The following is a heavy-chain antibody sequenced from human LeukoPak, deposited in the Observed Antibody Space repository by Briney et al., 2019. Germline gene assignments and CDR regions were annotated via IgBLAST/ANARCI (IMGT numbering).Heavy chain of an antibody. D-gene: IGHD6-13*01. CDR2: ISGNGGST. CDR3: ARHSSSWEFDQ. V-gene: IGHV3-23*01. Sequence: PGGSLRLSCAASGFTFSSYAMSWVRQAPGKGLEWVSTISGNGGSTYYADSVKGRFTISRDNAKNSLYLQMNSLRAEDTAAYYCARHSSSWEFDQWGQGTLVIVSS. CDR1: GFTFSSYA. J-gene: IGHJ4*02.